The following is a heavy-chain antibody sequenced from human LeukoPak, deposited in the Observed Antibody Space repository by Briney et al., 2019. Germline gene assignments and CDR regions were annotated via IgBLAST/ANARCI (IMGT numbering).Heavy chain of an antibody. J-gene: IGHJ6*02. Sequence: SGPTLVNPTQTLTLTCTFSGFSLSTSGMCVSWIRQPPGKALEWLARIDWDDDKYYSTSLKTRLTISKDTSKNQVVLTMTNMDPVDTATYYCARIHGPYGSGSYRYYYYGMDVWGQGTTVTVSS. CDR3: ARIHGPYGSGSYRYYYYGMDV. V-gene: IGHV2-70*11. CDR1: GFSLSTSGMC. CDR2: IDWDDDK. D-gene: IGHD3-10*01.